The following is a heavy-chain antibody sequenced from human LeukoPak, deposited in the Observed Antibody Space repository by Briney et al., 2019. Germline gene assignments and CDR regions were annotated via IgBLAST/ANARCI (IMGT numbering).Heavy chain of an antibody. CDR1: GFTFSSYG. CDR3: ARVWGSSLGFGFDY. D-gene: IGHD6-6*01. J-gene: IGHJ4*02. V-gene: IGHV3-30*03. CDR2: ISYDGSNK. Sequence: GGSLRLSCAASGFTFSSYGMHWVRQAPGKGLEWVALISYDGSNKYYADSVKGRFTISRDTSKNTLCLQMNSLRVEDTAVYYCARVWGSSLGFGFDYWGQGTLVTVSS.